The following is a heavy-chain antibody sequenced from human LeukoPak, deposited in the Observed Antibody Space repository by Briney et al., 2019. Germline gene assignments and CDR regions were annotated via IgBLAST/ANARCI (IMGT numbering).Heavy chain of an antibody. Sequence: PXRSXRLSCAASGFTFSSYGMHWVRQAPGKGLEWVAVISYDGSNKYYADSVKSRFTISRDNSKNTLYLQMNSLRAEDTAVYYCAKDLREFLGSYYYGMDVWGKGTTVTVSS. V-gene: IGHV3-30*18. CDR3: AKDLREFLGSYYYGMDV. D-gene: IGHD3-10*01. J-gene: IGHJ6*04. CDR2: ISYDGSNK. CDR1: GFTFSSYG.